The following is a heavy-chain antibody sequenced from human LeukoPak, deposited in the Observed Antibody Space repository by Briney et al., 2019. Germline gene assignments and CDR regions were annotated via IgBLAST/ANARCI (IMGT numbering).Heavy chain of an antibody. J-gene: IGHJ4*02. CDR2: INPNSGGT. Sequence: GASVKVSCKASGYTFTGYYMHWVRQAPEQGLEWMGWINPNSGGTNYAQKFQGRATMTRDTSISTAYMELSRLRSDDTAVYYCARVPGHDSADYWGQGTLVTVSS. V-gene: IGHV1-2*02. D-gene: IGHD2-21*02. CDR1: GYTFTGYY. CDR3: ARVPGHDSADY.